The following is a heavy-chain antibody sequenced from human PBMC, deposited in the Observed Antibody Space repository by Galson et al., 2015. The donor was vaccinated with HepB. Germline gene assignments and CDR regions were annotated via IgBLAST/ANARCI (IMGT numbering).Heavy chain of an antibody. Sequence: TLSLTCAVSGGSISSGGYSWSWIRQPPGKGLEWIGYIYHSGSTYYNPSLKSRVTISVDRSKNQFSLKLSSVTAADTAVYYCARNSKTHGMDVWGQGTTVTVSS. CDR3: ARNSKTHGMDV. J-gene: IGHJ6*02. CDR1: GGSISSGGYS. D-gene: IGHD4-23*01. CDR2: IYHSGST. V-gene: IGHV4-30-2*01.